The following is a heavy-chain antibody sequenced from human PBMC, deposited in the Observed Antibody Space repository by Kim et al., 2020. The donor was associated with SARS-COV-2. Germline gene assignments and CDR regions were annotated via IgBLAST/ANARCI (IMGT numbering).Heavy chain of an antibody. Sequence: SETLSLTCAVYGGSFSGYYWSWIRQPPGKGLEWIGEINHSGSTNYNPSLKSRVTISVDTSKNQFSLKLSSVTAADTAVYYCAAGGSSSWRRFDYWGQGTLVTVSS. V-gene: IGHV4-34*01. D-gene: IGHD6-13*01. CDR3: AAGGSSSWRRFDY. J-gene: IGHJ4*02. CDR2: INHSGST. CDR1: GGSFSGYY.